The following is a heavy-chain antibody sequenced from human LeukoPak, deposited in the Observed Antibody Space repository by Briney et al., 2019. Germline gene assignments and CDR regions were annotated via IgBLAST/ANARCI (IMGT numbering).Heavy chain of an antibody. J-gene: IGHJ6*04. CDR3: ATRSPQWLATYYYYGMDV. D-gene: IGHD6-19*01. Sequence: ASVKVSCKASGYTFTSYDINWVRQATGQGLEWMGWMNPNSGNTGYAQKFQGRVTITRNTSISTAYIELSSLRSEDTAVYYCATRSPQWLATYYYYGMDVWGKGTTVTASS. V-gene: IGHV1-8*03. CDR1: GYTFTSYD. CDR2: MNPNSGNT.